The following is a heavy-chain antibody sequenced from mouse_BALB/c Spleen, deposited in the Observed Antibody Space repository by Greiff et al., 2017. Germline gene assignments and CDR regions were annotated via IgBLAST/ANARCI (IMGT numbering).Heavy chain of an antibody. Sequence: EVQLQQSGPGLVKPSQSLSLTCTVTGYSITSDYAWNWIRQFPGNKLEWMGYISYSGSTSYNPSLKSRISITRDTSKNQFFLQLNSVTTEDTATYYCATHTAGFRYFDVWGAGTLVTVS. CDR2: ISYSGST. CDR1: GYSITSDYA. J-gene: IGHJ1*01. V-gene: IGHV3-2*02. D-gene: IGHD1-2*01. CDR3: ATHTAGFRYFDV.